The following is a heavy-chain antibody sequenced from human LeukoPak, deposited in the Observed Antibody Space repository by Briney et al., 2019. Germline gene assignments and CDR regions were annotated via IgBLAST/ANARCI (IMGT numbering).Heavy chain of an antibody. D-gene: IGHD3-10*01. CDR1: GFAFNTCA. CDR3: AREIFGSGGYPDF. J-gene: IGHJ4*02. V-gene: IGHV3-33*01. Sequence: GGSLRLSCAASGFAFNTCAMHWVRQAPGQGLEWVALIWHDGSHKFYSNSVRGQLTMSRENSKNTVSLQMNNLRPEDTAVYYCAREIFGSGGYPDFWGQGTLVTVSS. CDR2: IWHDGSHK.